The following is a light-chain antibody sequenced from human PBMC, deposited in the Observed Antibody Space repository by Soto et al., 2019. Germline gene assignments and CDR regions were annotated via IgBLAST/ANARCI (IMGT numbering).Light chain of an antibody. CDR2: AAS. CDR3: QKYTMVPT. V-gene: IGKV1-27*01. CDR1: QGISNY. Sequence: DIQMTQSPSSLSASVGDRVTITCRASQGISNYLAWYQQIPGKVPTLLISAASTLQSGVPSRFSGRGSGTDFTLNISSLQPEAVATCYGQKYTMVPTFGGGPKVEI. J-gene: IGKJ4*01.